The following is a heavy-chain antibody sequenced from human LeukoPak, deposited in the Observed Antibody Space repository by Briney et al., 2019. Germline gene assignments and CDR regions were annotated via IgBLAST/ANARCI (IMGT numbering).Heavy chain of an antibody. CDR2: ISTYNGNT. Sequence: ASVKVSCMASGYTFGSYGIGWVRQAPGQGFEWLGWISTYNGNTYYAEKLQDRVTVTTDTSTSTAYMELRSPRSDDTAVYYCARYGSGTYYKVYDYYGMDVWGQGTTVTVSS. CDR1: GYTFGSYG. CDR3: ARYGSGTYYKVYDYYGMDV. J-gene: IGHJ6*02. V-gene: IGHV1-18*01. D-gene: IGHD3-10*01.